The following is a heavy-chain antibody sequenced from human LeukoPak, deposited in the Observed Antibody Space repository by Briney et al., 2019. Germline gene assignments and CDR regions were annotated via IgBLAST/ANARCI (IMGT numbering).Heavy chain of an antibody. Sequence: PGGSLTLSCAASGFTFSSYRMKWVRPAPGEGLVWVSYISSSSSTRYYADSVKGRFTNSRDNAKNSLYLQMNSLRAEDTAVYYCAGDLRLSSATPGPTYFDDWGQGTLVTVSS. CDR1: GFTFSSYR. CDR2: ISSSSSTR. J-gene: IGHJ4*02. D-gene: IGHD1-14*01. V-gene: IGHV3-48*01. CDR3: AGDLRLSSATPGPTYFDD.